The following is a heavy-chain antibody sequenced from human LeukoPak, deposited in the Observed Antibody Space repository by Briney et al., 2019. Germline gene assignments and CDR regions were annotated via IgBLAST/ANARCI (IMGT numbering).Heavy chain of an antibody. V-gene: IGHV4-34*01. D-gene: IGHD3-9*01. CDR3: ARGVGNILTGCSLDY. CDR1: GGSFSGYY. J-gene: IGHJ4*02. Sequence: SETLSLTCAVYGGSFSGYYWSWIRQPPGKGLEWIGEINHSGSTNYNPSLKSRVTISVDTSKNQFSLKLSSVTAADTAVYYCARGVGNILTGCSLDYWGQGTLVTVSS. CDR2: INHSGST.